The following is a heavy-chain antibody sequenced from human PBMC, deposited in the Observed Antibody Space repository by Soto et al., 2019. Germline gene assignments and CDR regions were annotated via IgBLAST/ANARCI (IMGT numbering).Heavy chain of an antibody. V-gene: IGHV3-48*02. D-gene: IGHD3-16*01. CDR3: ARDARNADYDY. CDR2: IHGTRSII. J-gene: IGHJ4*02. CDR1: GFTFSSHA. Sequence: EVHLVESGGGLVQPGGSLKLSCAVSGFTFSSHAMNWVRQAPGKGLEWVAYIHGTRSIIYYADSVKGRFTISRDNAKNSLYLQMDSLRDEDTALYYCARDARNADYDYWGQGTLVPVSS.